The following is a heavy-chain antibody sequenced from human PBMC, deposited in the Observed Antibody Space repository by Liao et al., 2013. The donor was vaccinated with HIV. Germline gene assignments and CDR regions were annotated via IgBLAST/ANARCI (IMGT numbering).Heavy chain of an antibody. CDR3: AREELGRNAFDI. Sequence: QVQLQESGPGLVKPSDTLSLSCAVSGGSIGPYSWSWIRQPAGKGLEWIGRFSSSASASYNPSLRSRLTISVDTSKNQFFLKLTSVTAADTAVYYCAREELGRNAFDIWGQGTMVTVS. J-gene: IGHJ3*02. CDR1: GGSIGPYS. V-gene: IGHV4-4*07. CDR2: FSSSASA. D-gene: IGHD7-27*01.